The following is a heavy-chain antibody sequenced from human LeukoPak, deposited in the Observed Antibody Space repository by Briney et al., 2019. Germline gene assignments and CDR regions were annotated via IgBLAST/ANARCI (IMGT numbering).Heavy chain of an antibody. CDR1: GFTFSSYA. D-gene: IGHD2-2*01. V-gene: IGHV3-23*01. J-gene: IGHJ3*02. Sequence: GGSLSLSCAASGFTFSSYAMSWVRQAPGKGLEWVSAISGSGGSTYYADSVKGRFTISRDNSKSTLYLQMNSLRAEDTAVYYCAILAVPAAMLIGGDAFDIWGQGTMVTVSS. CDR3: AILAVPAAMLIGGDAFDI. CDR2: ISGSGGST.